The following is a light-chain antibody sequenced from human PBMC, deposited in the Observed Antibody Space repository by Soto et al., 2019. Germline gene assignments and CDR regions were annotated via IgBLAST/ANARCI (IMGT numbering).Light chain of an antibody. CDR3: AKWDDSLRVYV. V-gene: IGLV1-47*01. CDR2: RND. Sequence: QSVLPQPPSASGTPGQRVTISCSTSNSRSGSNYVYWYQQLPGTAPKLLIYRNDQRPSGVPDRFSGSKSGTSASLAISGVRSEDEADYYCAKWDDSLRVYVFGTGTKVTVL. J-gene: IGLJ1*01. CDR1: NSRSGSNY.